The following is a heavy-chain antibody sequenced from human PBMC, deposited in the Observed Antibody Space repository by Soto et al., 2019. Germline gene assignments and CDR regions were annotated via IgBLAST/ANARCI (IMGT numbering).Heavy chain of an antibody. CDR1: GFTFSSYT. Sequence: EGQLVESGGGLVKPGVSLRLSCAASGFTFSSYTMNWVRQAPGKGLEWVSSISSSTTYIYYADSVTGRFTISRDNAKNALYLQINSLGAGDTAVYYCARETESYNWTDVLMDGWGQGTTVTVSS. V-gene: IGHV3-21*01. CDR3: ARETESYNWTDVLMDG. CDR2: ISSSTTYI. D-gene: IGHD1-20*01. J-gene: IGHJ6*02.